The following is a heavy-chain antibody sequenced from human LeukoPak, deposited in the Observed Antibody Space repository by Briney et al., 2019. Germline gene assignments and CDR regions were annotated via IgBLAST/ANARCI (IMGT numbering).Heavy chain of an antibody. CDR2: IWYDGSKK. J-gene: IGHJ4*02. V-gene: IGHV3-33*01. CDR1: GFTFSNYG. CDR3: ARRGGDYIPADY. Sequence: GGSLRLSCVASGFTFSNYGMHWVRQAPDKGLEWVALIWYDGSKKYYVESVKGRFTISRDDSKNTLSLQMNSLRAEDTAVYYCARRGGDYIPADYWGQGAQVTVSS. D-gene: IGHD4-17*01.